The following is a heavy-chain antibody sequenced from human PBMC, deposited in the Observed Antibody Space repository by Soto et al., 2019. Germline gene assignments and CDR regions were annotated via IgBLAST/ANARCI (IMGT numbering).Heavy chain of an antibody. CDR2: IIPIFGTA. CDR1: GGTFSSYA. V-gene: IGHV1-69*13. J-gene: IGHJ4*02. Sequence: SVKVSCKASGGTFSSYAISWVRQAPGQGLEWMGGIIPIFGTANYAQKFQGRVTITADESTSTAYMELSSLRSEDTAVYYCAGDRGQLVNFDPHFDYWGQGTLVTSPQ. CDR3: AGDRGQLVNFDPHFDY. D-gene: IGHD6-13*01.